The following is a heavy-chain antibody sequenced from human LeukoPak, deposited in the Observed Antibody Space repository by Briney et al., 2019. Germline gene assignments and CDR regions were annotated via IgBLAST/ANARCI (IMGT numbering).Heavy chain of an antibody. CDR3: AKEPDRYYDSSGFYYFEY. CDR2: SRYDGSSD. D-gene: IGHD3-22*01. V-gene: IGHV3-30*02. Sequence: PGGSLRLSCAASAFSFSNYGMHWVRQAPGKGLEWVAFSRYDGSSDYYADSVKGRFTISGDSSQNTLYLQMNSLRVEDTAVYYCAKEPDRYYDSSGFYYFEYWGQGTLVTVSS. J-gene: IGHJ4*02. CDR1: AFSFSNYG.